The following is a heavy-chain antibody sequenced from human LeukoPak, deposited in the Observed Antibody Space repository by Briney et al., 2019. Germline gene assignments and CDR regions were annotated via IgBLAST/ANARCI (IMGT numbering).Heavy chain of an antibody. J-gene: IGHJ4*02. CDR1: GGSISSSSYY. Sequence: PSETLSLTCTVSGGSISSSSYYWGWIRQPPGKGLEWIGTIYYSGSTYYNPSLKTRVTISVDTSKNQFSLKLSSVTAADTAVYYCARHKGHTARGGVLIVDEFDYWGQGTLVTVSS. CDR3: ARHKGHTARGGVLIVDEFDY. CDR2: IYYSGST. D-gene: IGHD2-21*01. V-gene: IGHV4-39*01.